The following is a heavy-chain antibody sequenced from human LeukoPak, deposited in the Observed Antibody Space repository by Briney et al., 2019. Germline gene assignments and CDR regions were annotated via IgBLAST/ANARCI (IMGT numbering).Heavy chain of an antibody. J-gene: IGHJ6*03. CDR2: INHSGST. CDR3: ARSMVRGVTKFYYYYYMDV. D-gene: IGHD3-10*01. CDR1: GFTFSSYW. V-gene: IGHV4-34*01. Sequence: PGGSLRLSCAASGFTFSSYWMNWVRQAPGKGLEWIGEINHSGSTNYNPSLKSRVTISVDTSKNQFSLKLSSVTAADTAVYYCARSMVRGVTKFYYYYYMDVWGKGTTVTISS.